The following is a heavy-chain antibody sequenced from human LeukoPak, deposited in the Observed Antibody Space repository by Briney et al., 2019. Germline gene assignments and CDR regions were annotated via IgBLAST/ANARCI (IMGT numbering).Heavy chain of an antibody. CDR1: GVSVGSAGYY. D-gene: IGHD1-26*01. Sequence: PSETLSLTCSVSGVSVGSAGYYWTWIRQPPGKGLEWIGYMYYSGNSNYNPFLKSRVTMPLDPSKNRFSLKLSSVTAADTAVYYCARSQSQSGSYRYYFTYWGQGTLVTVSS. J-gene: IGHJ4*02. CDR2: MYYSGNS. V-gene: IGHV4-61*08. CDR3: ARSQSQSGSYRYYFTY.